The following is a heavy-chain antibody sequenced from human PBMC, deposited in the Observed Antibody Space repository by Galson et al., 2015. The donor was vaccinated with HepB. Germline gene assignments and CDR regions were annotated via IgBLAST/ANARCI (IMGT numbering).Heavy chain of an antibody. Sequence: SLRLSCAASGFTFSSYSMNWVRQAPGKGLEWVSSISSSSYIYYADSVKGRFTISRDNAKNSLYLQMNSLRAEDTAVYYCAYSSSVVAFDIWGQGTMVTVSS. CDR1: GFTFSSYS. CDR2: ISSSSYI. V-gene: IGHV3-21*01. J-gene: IGHJ3*02. CDR3: AYSSSVVAFDI. D-gene: IGHD6-13*01.